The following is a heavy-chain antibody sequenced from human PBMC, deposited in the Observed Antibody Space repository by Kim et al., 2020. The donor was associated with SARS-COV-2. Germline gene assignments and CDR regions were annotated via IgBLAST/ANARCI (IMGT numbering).Heavy chain of an antibody. V-gene: IGHV1-3*01. CDR3: AREIGYSSSWVY. J-gene: IGHJ4*02. CDR2: INAGNGNT. Sequence: ASVKVSCKASGYTFTSYAMHWVRQAPGQRLEWMGWINAGNGNTKYSQKFQGRVTITRDTSASTAYMELSSLRSEDTAVYYCAREIGYSSSWVYWGQGTLVTVSS. CDR1: GYTFTSYA. D-gene: IGHD6-13*01.